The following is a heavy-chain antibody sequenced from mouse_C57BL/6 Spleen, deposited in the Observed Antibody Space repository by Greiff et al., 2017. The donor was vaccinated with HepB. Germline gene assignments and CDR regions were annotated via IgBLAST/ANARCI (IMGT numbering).Heavy chain of an antibody. V-gene: IGHV1-50*01. CDR3: ARYYYGSSYGYYAMDY. D-gene: IGHD1-1*01. Sequence: VQLQQSGAELVKPRASVKLSCKASGYTFTSYWMQWVKQRPGQGLEWIGEIDPSDSYTNYNQKFKGKATLTVDTSSSTAYMQLSSLTSEDSAVYYCARYYYGSSYGYYAMDYWGQGTSVTVSS. CDR2: IDPSDSYT. J-gene: IGHJ4*01. CDR1: GYTFTSYW.